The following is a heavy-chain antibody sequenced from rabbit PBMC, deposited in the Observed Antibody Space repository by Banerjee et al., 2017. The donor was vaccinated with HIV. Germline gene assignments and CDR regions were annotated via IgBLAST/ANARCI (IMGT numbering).Heavy chain of an antibody. V-gene: IGHV1S40*01. Sequence: QSLEESGGGLVQPEGSLTLTCKASGIDFSTWMCWVRQAPGKGLEWIACIDAGSSGNTKYVSWAKGRFTISKTSSTTVTLQMTSLTAADTATYFCARDDAGVADYGYGWVFNLWGPGTLVTVS. CDR2: IDAGSSGNT. J-gene: IGHJ4*01. D-gene: IGHD6-1*01. CDR3: ARDDAGVADYGYGWVFNL. CDR1: GIDFSTW.